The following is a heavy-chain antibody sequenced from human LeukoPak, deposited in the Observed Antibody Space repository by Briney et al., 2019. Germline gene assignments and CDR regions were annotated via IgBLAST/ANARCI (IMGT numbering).Heavy chain of an antibody. CDR3: ARLGYYGSGSLNAFDI. J-gene: IGHJ3*02. CDR1: GYSFTSYW. V-gene: IGHV5-51*01. Sequence: GESLKISCKGSGYSFTSYWIGWVRQLPGKGLEWMGIIYPGDSDTRYSPSFQGQVTISADKSISTAYLQWSSLKASDTAMYYCARLGYYGSGSLNAFDIWGQGTMVTVSS. D-gene: IGHD3-10*01. CDR2: IYPGDSDT.